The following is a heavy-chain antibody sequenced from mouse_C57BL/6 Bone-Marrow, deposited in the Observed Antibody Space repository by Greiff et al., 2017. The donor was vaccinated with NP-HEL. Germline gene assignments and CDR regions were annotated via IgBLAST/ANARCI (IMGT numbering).Heavy chain of an antibody. J-gene: IGHJ4*01. CDR1: GYAFSSSW. Sequence: VQLQESGPELVKPGASVKISCKASGYAFSSSWMNWVKQRPGKGLEWIGRIYPGDGDTNYNGKFKGKATLTADKSSSTAYMQLSSLTSEDSAVYFCARSHYGSGGYYAMDYWGQGTSVTVSS. CDR3: ARSHYGSGGYYAMDY. CDR2: IYPGDGDT. D-gene: IGHD1-1*01. V-gene: IGHV1-82*01.